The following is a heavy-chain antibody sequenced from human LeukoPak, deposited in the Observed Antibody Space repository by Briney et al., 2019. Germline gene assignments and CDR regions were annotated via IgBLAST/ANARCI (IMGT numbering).Heavy chain of an antibody. CDR2: IYLRGST. D-gene: IGHD4-17*01. V-gene: IGHV4-4*02. Sequence: GSLRLSCAASGFTFSNYWMHWVRQPPGKGLEWVGEIYLRGSTYYNPSLKSRVTISVDRSKNQFSLKLSSVTAADTAVYYCARYMTTVTTFDYWGQGTLVTVSS. CDR3: ARYMTTVTTFDY. CDR1: GFTFSNYW. J-gene: IGHJ4*02.